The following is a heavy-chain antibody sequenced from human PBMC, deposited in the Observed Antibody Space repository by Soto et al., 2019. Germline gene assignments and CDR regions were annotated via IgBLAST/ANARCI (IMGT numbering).Heavy chain of an antibody. CDR3: ATYIVVDSSGYYYFDY. V-gene: IGHV1-24*01. CDR2: FDPEDGET. J-gene: IGHJ4*02. CDR1: GYTLTELS. Sequence: GASVKVSCKVSGYTLTELSMHWVRQAPGKGLEWMGGFDPEDGETIYAQKFQGRVTMTEDTSTDTAYMELSSLRSEDTAVYYCATYIVVDSSGYYYFDYWGQGTLVTVSS. D-gene: IGHD3-22*01.